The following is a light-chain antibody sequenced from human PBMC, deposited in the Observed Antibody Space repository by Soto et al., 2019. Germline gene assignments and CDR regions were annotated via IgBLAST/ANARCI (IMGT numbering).Light chain of an antibody. CDR3: SSYTSRTTPYV. CDR1: SSDVGGYNY. J-gene: IGLJ1*01. Sequence: QSVLTQPASVSGSPGQSITISCTGTSSDVGGYNYVSWYRQHPGKAPKLIIYEVTNRPSGVSNRFSGSKSGDTASLTISGLXAEDEADYYCSSYTSRTTPYVFGGGTKVTVL. CDR2: EVT. V-gene: IGLV2-14*01.